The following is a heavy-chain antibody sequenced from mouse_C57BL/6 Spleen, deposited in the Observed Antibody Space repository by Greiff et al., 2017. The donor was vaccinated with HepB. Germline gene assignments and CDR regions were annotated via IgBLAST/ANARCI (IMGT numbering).Heavy chain of an antibody. CDR3: ARGGYDGYSWFAY. D-gene: IGHD2-3*01. CDR1: GYTFTSYW. J-gene: IGHJ3*01. CDR2: IQPNSGST. Sequence: QVQLQQPGAELVKPGASVKLSCKASGYTFTSYWMHWVKQRPGQGLEWIGMIQPNSGSTNYNEKCKSKATLTVDKSSSTAYMQLSSLTSEDSAVYYCARGGYDGYSWFAYWGQGTLVTVSA. V-gene: IGHV1-64*01.